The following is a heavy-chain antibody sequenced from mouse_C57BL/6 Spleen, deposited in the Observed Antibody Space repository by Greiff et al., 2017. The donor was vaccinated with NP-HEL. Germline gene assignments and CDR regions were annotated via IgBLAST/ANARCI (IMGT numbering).Heavy chain of an antibody. V-gene: IGHV1-18*01. CDR3: ARGSYYGYPYYAMDY. J-gene: IGHJ4*01. D-gene: IGHD2-9*01. CDR1: GYTFTDYN. Sequence: EVKLQESGPELVKPGASVKIPCKASGYTFTDYNMDWVKQSHGKSLEWIGDINPNNGGTIYNQKFKGKATLTVDKSSSTAYMELRSLTSEDTAVYYCARGSYYGYPYYAMDYWGQGTSVTVAS. CDR2: INPNNGGT.